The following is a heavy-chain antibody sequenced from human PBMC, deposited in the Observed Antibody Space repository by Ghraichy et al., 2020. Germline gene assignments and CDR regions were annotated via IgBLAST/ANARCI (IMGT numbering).Heavy chain of an antibody. V-gene: IGHV3-48*01. CDR2: ISSSSSTI. CDR1: GFTFSSYS. D-gene: IGHD3-22*01. J-gene: IGHJ6*02. Sequence: GGSLRLSCAASGFTFSSYSMNWVRQAPGKGLEWVSYISSSSSTIYYADSVKGRFTISRDNAKNSLYLQMNSLRAEDTAVYYCARDLYYYDSSGYYYFYYYGMDVWGQGTTVTVSS. CDR3: ARDLYYYDSSGYYYFYYYGMDV.